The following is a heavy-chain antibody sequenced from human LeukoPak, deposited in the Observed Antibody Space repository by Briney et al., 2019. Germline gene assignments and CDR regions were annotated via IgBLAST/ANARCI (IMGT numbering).Heavy chain of an antibody. V-gene: IGHV3-21*01. CDR3: ARDPGTVADTYFDY. CDR2: ISGDSRYI. D-gene: IGHD6-19*01. J-gene: IGHJ4*02. Sequence: GGSLRLSCAASGFTFSSYKMNWVRQAPGKGLEWVSSISGDSRYIYYADSLKGRFTIPRDNAKNSLHLQMNSLRAEDTAVYYCARDPGTVADTYFDYWGPGTLVTVSS. CDR1: GFTFSSYK.